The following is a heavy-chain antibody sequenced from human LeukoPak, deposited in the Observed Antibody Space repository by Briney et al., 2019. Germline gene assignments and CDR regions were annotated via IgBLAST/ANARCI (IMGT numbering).Heavy chain of an antibody. V-gene: IGHV3-21*01. CDR3: ARESRGSSTFSYYYYMDV. Sequence: GGSLRLSCAASGFTFSSYSMNWVRQAPGKGLEWVSSISGSGTYKYYADSVKGRFTISRDNAKNSLFLQMNSLRAEDTAVYYCARESRGSSTFSYYYYMDVWGKGTTVTVSS. J-gene: IGHJ6*03. CDR1: GFTFSSYS. D-gene: IGHD6-6*01. CDR2: ISGSGTYK.